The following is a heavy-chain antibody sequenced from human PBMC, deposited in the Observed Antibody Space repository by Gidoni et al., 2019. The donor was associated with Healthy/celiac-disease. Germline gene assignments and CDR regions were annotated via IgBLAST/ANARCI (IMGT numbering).Heavy chain of an antibody. V-gene: IGHV3-23*01. D-gene: IGHD1-20*01. J-gene: IGHJ3*02. CDR2: ISGSGGST. CDR3: AKTGSAAAEGLYLDDAFDI. CDR1: GFTFRSYA. Sequence: EVQLLESGGGLVQPGGSLRLSCAAPGFTFRSYAMSWVRQAPGKGLEWVSAISGSGGSTYYADSVKGRFTISRDNSKNTLYLQMNSLRAEDTAVYYCAKTGSAAAEGLYLDDAFDIWGQGTMVTVSS.